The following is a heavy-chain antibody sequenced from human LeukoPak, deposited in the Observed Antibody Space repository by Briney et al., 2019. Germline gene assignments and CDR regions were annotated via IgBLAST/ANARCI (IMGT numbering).Heavy chain of an antibody. J-gene: IGHJ6*03. D-gene: IGHD2-2*01. V-gene: IGHV3-30*19. CDR2: ISYDGSTK. CDR1: GFSFSSHA. Sequence: GGSLRLSCAASGFSFSSHAMHWVRQAPGKGLEWVAFISYDGSTKTYADSVKGRFTTSRDISLHLQMNSLRAEDTAVYYCARSIVPAATPPYYYYYMDVWGKGTTVTVSS. CDR3: ARSIVPAATPPYYYYYMDV.